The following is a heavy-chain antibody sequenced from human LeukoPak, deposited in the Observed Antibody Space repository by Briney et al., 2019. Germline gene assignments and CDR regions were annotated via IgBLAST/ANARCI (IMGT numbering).Heavy chain of an antibody. V-gene: IGHV4-39*07. D-gene: IGHD3-9*01. CDR1: GGSISSSSYY. J-gene: IGHJ6*03. CDR2: IYYSGST. CDR3: ARDLTDPEYYYYYYYMDV. Sequence: SETLSLTCTVSGGSISSSSYYWGWLRQPPGKGLEWIGSIYYSGSTYYNPSLKSRVTISVDTSKNQFSLKLSSVTAADTAVYYCARDLTDPEYYYYYYYMDVWGKGATVTVSS.